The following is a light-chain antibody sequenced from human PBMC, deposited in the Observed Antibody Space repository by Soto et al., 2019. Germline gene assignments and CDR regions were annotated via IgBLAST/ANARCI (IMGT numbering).Light chain of an antibody. J-gene: IGKJ1*01. CDR2: SAS. CDR3: QQYNSYTWT. V-gene: IGKV1-39*01. Sequence: DIQMTQSPSSLSASVGDRVTITCRASQSISSYLNWYQQKPGKAPKFLIYSASTLQSGVPSRFSGSGSGTEFTLTISSLQPDDFATYYCQQYNSYTWTFGQGTKWIS. CDR1: QSISSY.